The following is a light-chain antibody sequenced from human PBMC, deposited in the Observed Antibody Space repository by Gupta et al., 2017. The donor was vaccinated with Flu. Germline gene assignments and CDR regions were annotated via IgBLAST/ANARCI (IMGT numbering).Light chain of an antibody. J-gene: IGKJ1*01. CDR2: KAS. CDR1: QSISSC. Sequence: GDRVTITCRASQSISSCLALYQQKPVQAPTLLLYKASSLESAVPSRFSGSGSGTEFTLTISSLQPDDFATYYCQQYNSYARTFGQGTKVEIK. V-gene: IGKV1-5*03. CDR3: QQYNSYART.